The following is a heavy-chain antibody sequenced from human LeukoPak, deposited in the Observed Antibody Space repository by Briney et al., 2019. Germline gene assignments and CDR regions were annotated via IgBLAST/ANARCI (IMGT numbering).Heavy chain of an antibody. CDR2: IHTGGTT. CDR1: GFDISYNY. Sequence: GGSLRPSCVASGFDISYNYVGWVRQAPGKGLEWVSVIHTGGTTHYADSVKGRFTISRDNAKNTLYLQMNSLRVEDTAVYYCAKSMSGPNDYWGQGTLVTVSS. CDR3: AKSMSGPNDY. J-gene: IGHJ4*02. V-gene: IGHV3-66*01. D-gene: IGHD3-3*01.